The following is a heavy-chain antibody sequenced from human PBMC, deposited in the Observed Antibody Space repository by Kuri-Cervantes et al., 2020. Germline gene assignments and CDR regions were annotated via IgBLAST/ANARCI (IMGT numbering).Heavy chain of an antibody. CDR1: GFTFDDYA. D-gene: IGHD2-15*01. CDR3: ARVGIRCSGGSCNRYYYYMVV. Sequence: LSLTCAASGFTFDDYAMHWVRQAPGKGLEWVSGISWNSGSIYYADSVKGRFTISRDNAKNSLYLQMNSLRAEDTAVYYCARVGIRCSGGSCNRYYYYMVVWGKGTTVTVSS. CDR2: ISWNSGSI. J-gene: IGHJ6*03. V-gene: IGHV3-9*01.